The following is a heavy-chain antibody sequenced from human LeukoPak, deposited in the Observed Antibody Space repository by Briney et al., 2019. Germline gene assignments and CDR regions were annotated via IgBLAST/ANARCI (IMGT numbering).Heavy chain of an antibody. V-gene: IGHV4-59*01. J-gene: IGHJ5*02. CDR2: IYYSGST. Sequence: SETLSLTCTASGGSISSYYWSWIRQPPGKGLEWIGYIYYSGSTNYNPSLKSRVTISVDTSKNQFSLKLSSVTAADTAVYYCARDRKGFDPWGQGTLVTVSS. CDR1: GGSISSYY. CDR3: ARDRKGFDP.